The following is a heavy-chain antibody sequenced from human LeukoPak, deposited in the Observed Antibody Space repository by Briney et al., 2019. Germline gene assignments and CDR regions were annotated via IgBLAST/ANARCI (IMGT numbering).Heavy chain of an antibody. CDR3: AKDGTVGGHSRSYFDH. CDR1: GFTFGNHA. Sequence: GGSLRLSCAASGFTFGNHAMTWVRQAPGKGLDWVSSISGSGDTTWYADSVKGRFTISRDSSKNTLYLQMNSLRADDTASYYCAKDGTVGGHSRSYFDHWGPGTLVTVAS. J-gene: IGHJ4*02. CDR2: ISGSGDTT. V-gene: IGHV3-23*01. D-gene: IGHD4-23*01.